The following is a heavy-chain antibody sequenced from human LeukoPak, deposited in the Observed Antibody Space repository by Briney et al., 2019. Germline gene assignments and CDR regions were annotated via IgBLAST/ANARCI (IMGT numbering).Heavy chain of an antibody. J-gene: IGHJ4*02. CDR1: GGSISSYY. CDR3: ARSPSTIPYFDY. CDR2: IYYSGST. Sequence: SETLSLTCTVSGGSISSYYWSWIRQPPGKGLEWIGYIYYSGSTNYNPSLKSRVTISVDTSKNQFSLRLSSVTAADTAVYYCARSPSTIPYFDYWGQGTLVTVSS. V-gene: IGHV4-59*12. D-gene: IGHD3-9*01.